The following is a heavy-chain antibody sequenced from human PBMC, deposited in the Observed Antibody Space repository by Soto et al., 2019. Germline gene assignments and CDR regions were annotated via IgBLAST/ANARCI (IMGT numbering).Heavy chain of an antibody. V-gene: IGHV3-21*01. CDR1: DFTVSSFR. D-gene: IGHD2-2*01. Sequence: PXGSLRLFFEASDFTVSSFRMTWIRQAPGRGLEWVSSMSGSSKYIHYADSVKGRFTISRDNAKNSLYLQMNRLRAEDTAVYYCAREKEDEGSSYLRVYYGMDVWGQRTTVTVSS. CDR2: MSGSSKYI. J-gene: IGHJ6*02. CDR3: AREKEDEGSSYLRVYYGMDV.